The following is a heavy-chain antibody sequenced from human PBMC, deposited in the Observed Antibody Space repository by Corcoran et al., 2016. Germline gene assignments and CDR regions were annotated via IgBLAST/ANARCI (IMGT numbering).Heavy chain of an antibody. J-gene: IGHJ3*02. CDR3: ARDRGLGPGSAFDI. Sequence: QVQLQESGPGLVKPSETLSLTCTVSGGSISSYYWSWIRQPPGKGLEWIGYIYYSGSTNYNPSLKSRVTISVDTSKNQFSLKLSSGTAADTDVYCCARDRGLGPGSAFDIGGQGTMVTVSS. V-gene: IGHV4-59*01. D-gene: IGHD3-22*01. CDR1: GGSISSYY. CDR2: IYYSGST.